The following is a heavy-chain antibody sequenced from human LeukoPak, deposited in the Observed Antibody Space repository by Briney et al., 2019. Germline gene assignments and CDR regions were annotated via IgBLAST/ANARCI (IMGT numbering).Heavy chain of an antibody. CDR3: AKDRRDINYFDY. Sequence: GGSLRLSCAACGFTFSSYGMHWVRQAPGKGLEWVAFIRYDGSNKYYADSVKGRFTISRDNSKNTLYLQMNSLRAEDTAVYYCAKDRRDINYFDYWGQGTLVTVSS. V-gene: IGHV3-30*02. J-gene: IGHJ4*02. CDR2: IRYDGSNK. D-gene: IGHD5-12*01. CDR1: GFTFSSYG.